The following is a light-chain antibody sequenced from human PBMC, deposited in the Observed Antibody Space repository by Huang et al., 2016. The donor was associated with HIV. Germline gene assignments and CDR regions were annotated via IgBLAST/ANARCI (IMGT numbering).Light chain of an antibody. Sequence: EIVLTQSPATLSLSPGERATLSCRASQSVGTYLAWYQQKPGQAPRLLIYDSANSATGIPARCSGSGSGTDFTLTISSLEPEDFAVYYCQQRSHYYTFGQGTRLEIE. CDR1: QSVGTY. CDR2: DSA. CDR3: QQRSHYYT. J-gene: IGKJ2*01. V-gene: IGKV3-11*01.